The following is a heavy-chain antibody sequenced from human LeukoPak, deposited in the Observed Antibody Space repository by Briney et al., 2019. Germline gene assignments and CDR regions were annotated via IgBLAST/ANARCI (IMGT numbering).Heavy chain of an antibody. V-gene: IGHV3-23*01. CDR3: ARNKLSIVVVPAAIDY. D-gene: IGHD2-2*01. CDR1: GFTFSSYA. J-gene: IGHJ4*02. CDR2: ISGSGGST. Sequence: GGSLRLSCAASGFTFSSYAMSWVRQAPGKGLEWVSAISGSGGSTYYADSVKGRFTISRDNSKNTLYLQMNSLRAEDTAVYYCARNKLSIVVVPAAIDYWGQGTLVTVSS.